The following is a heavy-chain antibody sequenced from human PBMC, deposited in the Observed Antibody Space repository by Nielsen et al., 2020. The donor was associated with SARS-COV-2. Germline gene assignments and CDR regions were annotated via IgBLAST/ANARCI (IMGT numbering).Heavy chain of an antibody. J-gene: IGHJ4*02. V-gene: IGHV3-9*01. Sequence: GGSLRLSCAASGFTFDDYAMHWVRQAPGKGLGWVSGFSWNSGSIGYADSVKGRFTISRDNAKNSLYLQMNSLRAEDTALYYCAKLSSSFSPSDYWGQGTLVTVSS. D-gene: IGHD6-13*01. CDR1: GFTFDDYA. CDR2: FSWNSGSI. CDR3: AKLSSSFSPSDY.